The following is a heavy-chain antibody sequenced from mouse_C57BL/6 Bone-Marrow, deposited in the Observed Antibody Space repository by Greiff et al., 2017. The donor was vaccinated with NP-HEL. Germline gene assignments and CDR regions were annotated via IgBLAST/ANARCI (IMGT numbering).Heavy chain of an antibody. V-gene: IGHV1-64*01. CDR2: IHPNSGST. CDR3: ARGGYYDGSSPPWFAY. J-gene: IGHJ3*01. D-gene: IGHD1-1*01. CDR1: GYTFTSYW. Sequence: QVQLQQPRAELVKPGASVKLSCKASGYTFTSYWMHWVKQRPGQGLEWIGMIHPNSGSTNYNEKFKSKATLTVDKSSSTAYMQLSSLTSEDSAVYYGARGGYYDGSSPPWFAYWGQGTLVTVSA.